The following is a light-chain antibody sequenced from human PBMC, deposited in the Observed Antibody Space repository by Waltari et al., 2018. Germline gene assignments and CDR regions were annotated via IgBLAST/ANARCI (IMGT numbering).Light chain of an antibody. V-gene: IGKV1-5*01. CDR3: QQYNTFSGT. J-gene: IGKJ1*01. CDR1: QRIHSW. Sequence: DIQMTQSPSTLSASIGDRVTITCRASQRIHSWLAWYQQRPRQAPQLLIYDVSSLETGAPSRFSGSGSGTEFTLTISSLQPDDFATYYCQQYNTFSGTFGQGTKVEIK. CDR2: DVS.